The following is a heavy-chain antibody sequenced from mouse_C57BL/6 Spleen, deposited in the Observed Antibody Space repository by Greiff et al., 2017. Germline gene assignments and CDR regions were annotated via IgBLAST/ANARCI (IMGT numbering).Heavy chain of an antibody. CDR1: GYAFTNYL. D-gene: IGHD1-1*01. J-gene: IGHJ1*03. CDR2: INPGSGGT. Sequence: VQLQQSGAELVRPGTSVKVSCKASGYAFTNYLIEWVKQRPGQGLEWIGVINPGSGGTNYNEKFKGKATLTADKSSSTAYMQLSSLTSEDSAVYFCARSITTVVATDWYFDVWGTGTTVTVSS. V-gene: IGHV1-54*01. CDR3: ARSITTVVATDWYFDV.